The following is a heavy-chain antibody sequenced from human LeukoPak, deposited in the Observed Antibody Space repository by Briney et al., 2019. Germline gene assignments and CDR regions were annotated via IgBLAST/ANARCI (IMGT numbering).Heavy chain of an antibody. CDR2: IYHSGST. J-gene: IGHJ6*02. D-gene: IGHD3-10*01. CDR1: GGSISSGGYS. V-gene: IGHV4-30-2*01. Sequence: MSSETLSLTCAVSGGSISSGGYSWSWIRQPPGKGLEWIGYIYHSGSTYYNPSLKSRVTISVDRSKNQFSLKLSSVTAADTAVYYCARGGEGLGIWHYYGMDVWGQGTTVTVSS. CDR3: ARGGEGLGIWHYYGMDV.